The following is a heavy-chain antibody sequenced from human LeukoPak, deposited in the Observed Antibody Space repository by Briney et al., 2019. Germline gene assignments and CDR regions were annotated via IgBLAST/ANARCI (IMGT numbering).Heavy chain of an antibody. CDR1: GYTFTNYY. V-gene: IGHV1-3*01. CDR3: ATADDSSGYYGLDPNYYFDY. J-gene: IGHJ4*02. CDR2: INLVNGNT. D-gene: IGHD3-22*01. Sequence: ASVKVSCKASGYTFTNYYMHWVRLAPGQRLQWMGWINLVNGNTKYSQYFEGRVTITRDTSASTAYMELRSLRSDDTAVYYCATADDSSGYYGLDPNYYFDYWGQGTLVTVSS.